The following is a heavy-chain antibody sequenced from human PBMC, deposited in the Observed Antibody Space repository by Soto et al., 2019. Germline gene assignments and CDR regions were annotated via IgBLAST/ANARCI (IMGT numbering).Heavy chain of an antibody. J-gene: IGHJ4*02. CDR3: ARSIMGATPFDY. CDR1: GGSVSSGSYY. Sequence: NPSETLSLTCTVSGGSVSSGSYYWSWIRQPPGKGLEWIGYIYYSGSTNYNPSLKSRVTISVDTSKNQFSLKLSSVTAADTAVYYCARSIMGATPFDYWGQGTLVTVSS. V-gene: IGHV4-61*01. D-gene: IGHD1-26*01. CDR2: IYYSGST.